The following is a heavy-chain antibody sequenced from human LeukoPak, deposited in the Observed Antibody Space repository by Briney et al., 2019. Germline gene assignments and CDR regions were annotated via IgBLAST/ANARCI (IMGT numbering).Heavy chain of an antibody. CDR3: ARSSGTGTFSY. CDR1: GDSISRSTYY. Sequence: SETLSLTCTVSGDSISRSTYYWAWIRQPPGKGLEWIGSVYYGRSPYFNPSLESRATMSVDTSKNHFSLEMSSVTAADTAVYYCARSSGTGTFSYWGQGTLVTVSS. D-gene: IGHD6-25*01. CDR2: VYYGRSP. J-gene: IGHJ4*02. V-gene: IGHV4-39*02.